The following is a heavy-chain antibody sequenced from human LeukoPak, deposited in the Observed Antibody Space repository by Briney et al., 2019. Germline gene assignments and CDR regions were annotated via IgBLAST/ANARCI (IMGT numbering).Heavy chain of an antibody. D-gene: IGHD3-3*01. CDR3: AGGGYYGPDPFDY. CDR2: ISSSGSTI. V-gene: IGHV3-48*03. CDR1: GFTFSSYE. J-gene: IGHJ4*02. Sequence: GGSLRLSCAASGFTFSSYEMNWVRQAPGKGLEWVSYISSSGSTIYYADSVKGRFTITRDNAKNSLYLQMNSLRAEDTAVYYCAGGGYYGPDPFDYWGQGTLVTVSS.